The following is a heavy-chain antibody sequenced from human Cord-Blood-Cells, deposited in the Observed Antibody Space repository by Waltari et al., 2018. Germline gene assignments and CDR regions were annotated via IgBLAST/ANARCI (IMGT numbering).Heavy chain of an antibody. CDR3: AKVVLLWFRESELDY. V-gene: IGHV3-23*01. D-gene: IGHD3-10*01. CDR2: ISGSGGST. Sequence: EVQLLESGGGLVQPGGSLRLSCAASGFTFSSYAMSWVRQAPGKGLEWVYAISGSGGSTYYADSVKGRFTISRDNSKNTLYLQMNSLRAEDTAVYYCAKVVLLWFRESELDYWGQGTLVTVSS. J-gene: IGHJ4*02. CDR1: GFTFSSYA.